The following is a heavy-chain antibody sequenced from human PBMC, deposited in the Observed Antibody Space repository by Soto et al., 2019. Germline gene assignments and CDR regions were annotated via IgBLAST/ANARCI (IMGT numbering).Heavy chain of an antibody. V-gene: IGHV1-69*08. D-gene: IGHD2-2*01. CDR3: AREDRDRETGLVPAAIDGMDV. Sequence: QVQLVQSGAEVKKPGSSVKVSCKASVGTFSRYSFTWVRQAPGHGLEWMGRIMPVFGIASYAQKFQGRVTITADKSTSTAYMELSSLRSEDTAVYYCAREDRDRETGLVPAAIDGMDVWGQGTTVTVSS. CDR1: VGTFSRYS. J-gene: IGHJ6*02. CDR2: IMPVFGIA.